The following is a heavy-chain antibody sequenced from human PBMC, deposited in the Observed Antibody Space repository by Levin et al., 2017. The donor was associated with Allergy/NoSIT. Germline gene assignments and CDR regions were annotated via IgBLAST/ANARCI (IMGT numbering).Heavy chain of an antibody. CDR2: ISGGGVST. CDR3: AKSPPIAVAGEVFDY. D-gene: IGHD6-19*01. J-gene: IGHJ4*02. Sequence: ETLSLTCAASGFTFSSYAMSWVRQAPGKGLEWVSAISGGGVSTYYTDSFKGRFTISRDNSKSTLYLQMNSLRAEDTAVYYCAKSPPIAVAGEVFDYWGQGTLVTVSS. CDR1: GFTFSSYA. V-gene: IGHV3-23*01.